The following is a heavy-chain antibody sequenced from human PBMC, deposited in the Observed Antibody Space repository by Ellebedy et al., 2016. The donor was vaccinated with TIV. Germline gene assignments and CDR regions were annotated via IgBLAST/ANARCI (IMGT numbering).Heavy chain of an antibody. CDR1: GYTFTSYY. J-gene: IGHJ5*02. Sequence: ASVKVSXXASGYTFTSYYMHWVRQAPGQGLEWMGIINPSGGSTSYAQKFQGRVTMTRDTSTSTVYMELSSLRSEDTAVYYCARGQLLNNWFDPWGQGTLVTVSS. CDR2: INPSGGST. D-gene: IGHD2-2*01. V-gene: IGHV1-46*01. CDR3: ARGQLLNNWFDP.